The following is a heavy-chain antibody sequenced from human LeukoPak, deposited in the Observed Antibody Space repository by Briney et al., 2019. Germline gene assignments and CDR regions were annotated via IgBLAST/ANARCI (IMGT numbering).Heavy chain of an antibody. CDR1: GYTFTGYY. D-gene: IGHD3-10*01. V-gene: IGHV1-2*02. CDR2: INPNSGGT. Sequence: ASVEVSCKASGYTFTGYYMHWVRQAPGQGLEWMGWINPNSGGTNYAQKFQGRVTMTRDTSISTAYMELSRLRSDDTAVYYCARGPLLLWFGELSYYGMDVWGQGTTVTVSS. CDR3: ARGPLLLWFGELSYYGMDV. J-gene: IGHJ6*02.